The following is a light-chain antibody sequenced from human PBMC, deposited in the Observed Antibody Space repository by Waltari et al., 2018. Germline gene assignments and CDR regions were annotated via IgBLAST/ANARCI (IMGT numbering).Light chain of an antibody. CDR3: QQFNSYPT. V-gene: IGKV1-13*02. CDR2: DAS. J-gene: IGKJ3*01. CDR1: QGISSA. Sequence: IQLTQSPSSLSASVGDRVTITCRASQGISSALAWYQQKPGKAPKLLIYDASSLESGVPSRFSGSGSGTDFTLTISSLQPEDFATYYCQQFNSYPTFGPGTKVDIK.